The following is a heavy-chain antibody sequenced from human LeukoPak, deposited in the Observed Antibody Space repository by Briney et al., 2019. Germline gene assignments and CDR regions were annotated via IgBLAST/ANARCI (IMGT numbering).Heavy chain of an antibody. D-gene: IGHD2-21*02. J-gene: IGHJ4*02. CDR2: IGSSGGST. V-gene: IGHV3-23*01. Sequence: GGSLRLSCAASGFNFITAAMTWVRQAPGKGLEWVSLIGSSGGSTYYADSVKGRFTISRDNSKNTLSLQMNSLRAEDTALYYCARGFVLGAAKNYFDYWGQGALVTVSS. CDR1: GFNFITAA. CDR3: ARGFVLGAAKNYFDY.